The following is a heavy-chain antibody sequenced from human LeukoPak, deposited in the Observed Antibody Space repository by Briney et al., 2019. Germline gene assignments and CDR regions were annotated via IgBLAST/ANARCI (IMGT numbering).Heavy chain of an antibody. Sequence: GRSLRLSCAASGFTFRNYAMQWVRQAPGKGLEWVAVISSDGNSKFYIDSVKGRFTISRDNSKNTVYLQMSSLRVEDTAVYYCAKDAATAGSFDYWGLGTLVTVSS. D-gene: IGHD6-13*01. CDR1: GFTFRNYA. J-gene: IGHJ4*02. CDR2: ISSDGNSK. CDR3: AKDAATAGSFDY. V-gene: IGHV3-30*04.